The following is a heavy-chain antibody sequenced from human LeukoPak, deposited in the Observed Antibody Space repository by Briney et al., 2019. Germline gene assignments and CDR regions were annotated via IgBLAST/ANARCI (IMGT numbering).Heavy chain of an antibody. D-gene: IGHD2-2*01. CDR2: IYTSGST. CDR1: GGSISSYY. Sequence: PSETLSLTCIVSGGSISSYYWSWIRQPAGKGLDWIGRIYTSGSTNYNPSLKSRVTMSLDTSKNQFSLKLSSVTAADTAVHYCARDTSSDAFDIWGQGTMVTVSS. V-gene: IGHV4-4*07. J-gene: IGHJ3*02. CDR3: ARDTSSDAFDI.